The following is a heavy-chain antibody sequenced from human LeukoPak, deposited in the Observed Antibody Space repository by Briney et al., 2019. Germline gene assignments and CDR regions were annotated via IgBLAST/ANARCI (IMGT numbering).Heavy chain of an antibody. CDR3: ARGSTYGVNLDY. D-gene: IGHD2-21*01. CDR1: GFTFSTYS. Sequence: GGSLRLSCAASGFTFSTYSMNWVRQAPGKGLEWVSYITSTSTTIYYADSVKGRFTISRDNAKNALYLQMNSLRAEDTAVYYCARGSTYGVNLDYWGQGTLVTVSS. J-gene: IGHJ4*02. CDR2: ITSTSTTI. V-gene: IGHV3-48*01.